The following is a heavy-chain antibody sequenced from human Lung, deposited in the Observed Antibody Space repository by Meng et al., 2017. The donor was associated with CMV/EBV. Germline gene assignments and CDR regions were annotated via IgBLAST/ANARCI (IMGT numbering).Heavy chain of an antibody. D-gene: IGHD3-10*01. CDR1: GGSISSGGYY. Sequence: QVQLQESGPGLVKPSQTLSLTCTVPGGSISSGGYYWSWIRQHPGKGLEWIGYIHSSGSTYHNPSLRSRLTISVDTSKNQFSLKLSSVTAADTAVYYCARASYGSGSPLGESWFDPWGQGTLVTVSS. V-gene: IGHV4-31*03. CDR2: IHSSGST. J-gene: IGHJ5*02. CDR3: ARASYGSGSPLGESWFDP.